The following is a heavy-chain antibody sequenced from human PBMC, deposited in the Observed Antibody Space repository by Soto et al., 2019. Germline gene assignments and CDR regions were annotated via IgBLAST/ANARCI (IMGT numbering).Heavy chain of an antibody. CDR2: IDPSDSYT. CDR1: GYGFTSYW. Sequence: GESLKISCKGSGYGFTSYWISWVHQMPGKGLEWMGRIDPSDSYTNYSPSFQGHVTISADKSISTAYLQWSSLKASDTAMYYCARELANIVVVPAAKDYYGMDVWGQGTTVTVSS. CDR3: ARELANIVVVPAAKDYYGMDV. J-gene: IGHJ6*02. V-gene: IGHV5-10-1*01. D-gene: IGHD2-2*01.